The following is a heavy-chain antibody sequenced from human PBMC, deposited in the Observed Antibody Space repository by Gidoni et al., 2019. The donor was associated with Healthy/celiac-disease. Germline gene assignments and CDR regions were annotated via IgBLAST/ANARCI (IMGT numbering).Heavy chain of an antibody. D-gene: IGHD3-22*01. J-gene: IGHJ5*02. Sequence: QLQLQASGPGLVKPSETLSLTCTVSGGSISSSSYYWGWVRQPPWKGLEWIGSIYYSGSTYYNPSRKSRVTISVDTSKNRFSLKLSSVTAADAAVYYCARHSYYYDSSGYLCMVDPWGQGTLVTVSS. V-gene: IGHV4-39*01. CDR3: ARHSYYYDSSGYLCMVDP. CDR1: GGSISSSSYY. CDR2: IYYSGST.